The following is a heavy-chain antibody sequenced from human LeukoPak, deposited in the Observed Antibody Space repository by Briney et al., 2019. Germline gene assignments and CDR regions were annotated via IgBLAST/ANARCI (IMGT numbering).Heavy chain of an antibody. CDR1: GGSISSTNW. CDR3: ARDMPAAGTIRFDY. Sequence: SETLSLTCAVSGGSISSTNWWSWVRQPPGKGLEWIGEIYHSGSTNYDPSLKSRVTISVDKSKNQFSLNLSSVTAADTAVYYCARDMPAAGTIRFDYWGRGTLVTVSS. V-gene: IGHV4-4*02. J-gene: IGHJ4*02. D-gene: IGHD6-13*01. CDR2: IYHSGST.